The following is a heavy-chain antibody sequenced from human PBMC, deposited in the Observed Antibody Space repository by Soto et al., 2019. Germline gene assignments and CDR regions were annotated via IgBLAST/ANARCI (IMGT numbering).Heavy chain of an antibody. D-gene: IGHD3-3*01. Sequence: EVQLLESGGGLVQPGGSLRLSCAASGFTFSSYAMSWVRQAPGKGLEWVSAISGSGGSTYYADSVKGRFTISRDNSKKPLYSEMNSLRAEETGVYYCAKDKRVFGVVITSDHWGQGNLVNVSS. CDR1: GFTFSSYA. J-gene: IGHJ4*02. CDR3: AKDKRVFGVVITSDH. CDR2: ISGSGGST. V-gene: IGHV3-23*01.